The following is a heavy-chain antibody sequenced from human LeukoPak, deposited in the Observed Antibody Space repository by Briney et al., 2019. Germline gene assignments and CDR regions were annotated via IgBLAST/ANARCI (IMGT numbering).Heavy chain of an antibody. Sequence: GGSLRLSCAASGFIFSRYWMNWVRQAPGKGLEWVANIKEDGREKYSVDSVKGRFTISRDNAKNSLYLQMNSLRVEDTAVYYCARGPPRSQTYYFGLFDPWGQGTLVTVSS. CDR2: IKEDGREK. D-gene: IGHD3-10*01. CDR3: ARGPPRSQTYYFGLFDP. V-gene: IGHV3-7*01. J-gene: IGHJ5*02. CDR1: GFIFSRYW.